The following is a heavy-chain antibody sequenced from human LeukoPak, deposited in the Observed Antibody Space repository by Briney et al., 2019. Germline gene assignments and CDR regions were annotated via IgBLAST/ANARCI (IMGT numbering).Heavy chain of an antibody. D-gene: IGHD3-10*01. CDR3: ARRGILYYSGSGKSDWFDP. V-gene: IGHV3-53*01. CDR2: IYSGGST. Sequence: GGSLRLSCAASGFTVSSNYMSWVRQAPGKGLEWVSVIYSGGSTYYADSVKGRFTISRDNSKNTLYLQMNSLRAEDTAVYYCARRGILYYSGSGKSDWFDPWGQGTLVTVSS. J-gene: IGHJ5*02. CDR1: GFTVSSNY.